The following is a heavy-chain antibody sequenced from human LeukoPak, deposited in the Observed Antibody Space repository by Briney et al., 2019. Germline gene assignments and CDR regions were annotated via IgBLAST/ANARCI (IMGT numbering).Heavy chain of an antibody. V-gene: IGHV1-3*01. CDR2: INAGNGDT. CDR1: GYTFTSYA. CDR3: ARGYCSSTSCYTSNAFDI. J-gene: IGHJ3*02. D-gene: IGHD2-2*02. Sequence: ASVKVSCKASGYTFTSYAMHWVRQAPGQRLEWMGWINAGNGDTKYSQKFQGRVTITRDTSASTAYTELSSLRSEDTAVYYCARGYCSSTSCYTSNAFDIWGQGTMVTVSS.